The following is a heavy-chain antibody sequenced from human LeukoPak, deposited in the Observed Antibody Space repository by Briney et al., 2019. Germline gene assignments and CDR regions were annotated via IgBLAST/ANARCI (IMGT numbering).Heavy chain of an antibody. J-gene: IGHJ4*02. Sequence: GRSLRLSCGASGFTFNRYGMHWVRQAPGKGLEWVAVISYDGSDKYYADSVKGRFSISRDNSKNTLYLQMNSLRAEDTALYYCAKDLLGQLALDYWGQVTLVTVSS. V-gene: IGHV3-30*18. D-gene: IGHD1-1*01. CDR1: GFTFNRYG. CDR3: AKDLLGQLALDY. CDR2: ISYDGSDK.